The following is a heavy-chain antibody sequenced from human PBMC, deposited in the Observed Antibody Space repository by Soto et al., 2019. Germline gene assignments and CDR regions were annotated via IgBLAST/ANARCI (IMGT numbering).Heavy chain of an antibody. Sequence: QVPLVESGGGVVQPGRSLRLSCAASGFAFSTYGMHWVRQAPGKGLEWVAVTTSDGARINYADSVKCRFTISRDNSRTTLYLQMNSLRIDDTAVYYCARKNPGREWELPDYWGQGALVTVSS. D-gene: IGHD1-26*01. CDR2: TTSDGARI. CDR3: ARKNPGREWELPDY. J-gene: IGHJ4*02. V-gene: IGHV3-30*03. CDR1: GFAFSTYG.